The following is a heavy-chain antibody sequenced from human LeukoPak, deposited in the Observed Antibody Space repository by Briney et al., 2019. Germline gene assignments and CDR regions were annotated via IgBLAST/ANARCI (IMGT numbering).Heavy chain of an antibody. CDR3: ARSKAGGWVATPTDWFDP. CDR2: IYYSGST. V-gene: IGHV4-59*08. J-gene: IGHJ5*02. Sequence: PSETLSLTCTVSGGSISSYYWSWIRQPPGKGLEWIGYIYYSGSTNYNPSLKSRVTISVDTSKNQFSLKLSSVTAADTAVYYCARSKAGGWVATPTDWFDPWGQGTLVTVSS. D-gene: IGHD5-12*01. CDR1: GGSISSYY.